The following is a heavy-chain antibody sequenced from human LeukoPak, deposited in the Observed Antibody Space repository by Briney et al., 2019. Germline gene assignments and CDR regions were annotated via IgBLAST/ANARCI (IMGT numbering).Heavy chain of an antibody. D-gene: IGHD3-22*01. CDR2: ISYDGSNK. V-gene: IGHV3-30*18. CDR1: GFTFSTYG. J-gene: IGHJ4*02. CDR3: AKDPSYYYDSNLGY. Sequence: GGSLRLSCAASGFTFSTYGMHWVRQTPGKGLEWVALISYDGSNKYYADSVKGRFTISRDNSKNTLYLQMNSLRAEDTAVYYCAKDPSYYYDSNLGYWGQGTLVTVSS.